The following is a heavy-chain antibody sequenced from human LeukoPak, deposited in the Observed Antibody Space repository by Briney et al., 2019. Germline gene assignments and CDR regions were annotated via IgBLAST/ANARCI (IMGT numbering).Heavy chain of an antibody. CDR3: ARDRAYCSSSTCRQPFDY. J-gene: IGHJ4*02. V-gene: IGHV4-34*01. CDR2: INHSGST. D-gene: IGHD2-2*01. CDR1: GWSFSGYY. Sequence: SETLSLTCAVYGWSFSGYYWSWIRQPPGKGLEWIGEINHSGSTNYNPSLKSRVSISVDTSKNQFTLKLSSVTAADTAVYYCARDRAYCSSSTCRQPFDYWGQGTLVTVSS.